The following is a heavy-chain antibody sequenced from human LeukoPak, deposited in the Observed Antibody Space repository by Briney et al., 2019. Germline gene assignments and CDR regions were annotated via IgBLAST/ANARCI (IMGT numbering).Heavy chain of an antibody. D-gene: IGHD2-21*01. Sequence: GGSPTLFCAASGFIFRNYAMSWVRQAPGKGLESVSTISGSASDTHYADSAKGRFTISRDNSKNTLYLHMDSLRAEDTAVYYCAKDGEDWGQGPLVPVTS. CDR2: ISGSASDT. CDR1: GFIFRNYA. J-gene: IGHJ4*02. CDR3: AKDGED. V-gene: IGHV3-23*01.